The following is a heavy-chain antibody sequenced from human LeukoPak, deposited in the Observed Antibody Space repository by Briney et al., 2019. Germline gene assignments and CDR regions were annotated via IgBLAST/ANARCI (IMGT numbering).Heavy chain of an antibody. CDR3: ASSRWAR. D-gene: IGHD5-24*01. CDR2: IHSGGST. Sequence: GGPLRLSCAASGFTVSSNYMSWVRQAPGKGLEWVSVIHSGGSTYYADSVKGRFTISRDNSKNTLYLQMNSLRAEDTAVYYCASSRWARWGQGTLVTVSS. V-gene: IGHV3-66*01. CDR1: GFTVSSNY. J-gene: IGHJ4*02.